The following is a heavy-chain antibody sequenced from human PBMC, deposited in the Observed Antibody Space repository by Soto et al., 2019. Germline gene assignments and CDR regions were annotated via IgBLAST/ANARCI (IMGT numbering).Heavy chain of an antibody. D-gene: IGHD6-13*01. J-gene: IGHJ6*02. Sequence: PGGSLRLSCAASGFTFSNAWMNWVRQAPGKGLEWVGRIKSKTDGGTTDYAAPVKGRFTISRDDSKNTLYLQMNSLKTEDTAVYYCTILGLAAAGTAYPLYYYYYGMDVWGQGTTVTLSS. V-gene: IGHV3-15*07. CDR3: TILGLAAAGTAYPLYYYYYGMDV. CDR2: IKSKTDGGTT. CDR1: GFTFSNAW.